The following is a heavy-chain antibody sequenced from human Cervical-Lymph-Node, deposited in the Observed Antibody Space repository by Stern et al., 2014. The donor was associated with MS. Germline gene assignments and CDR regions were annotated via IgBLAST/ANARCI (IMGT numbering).Heavy chain of an antibody. CDR1: GYIFTSYG. D-gene: IGHD3-3*01. Sequence: QVQLVQSEAEVKKPGASVKVSCKAYGYIFTSYGISWVRQAPGQGLEWMGWISGYNGNTNYAQKFQDRVTVTTDISTSTAYMEVRSLRSDDTAMYYCVRDRPLEDFWSNRDDAFDVWGQGTMVTISS. V-gene: IGHV1-18*01. CDR3: VRDRPLEDFWSNRDDAFDV. CDR2: ISGYNGNT. J-gene: IGHJ3*01.